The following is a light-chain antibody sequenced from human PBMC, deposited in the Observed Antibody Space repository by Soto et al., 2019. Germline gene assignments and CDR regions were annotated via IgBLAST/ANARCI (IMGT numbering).Light chain of an antibody. CDR1: QSVSTS. CDR3: LQRRSWPLA. CDR2: DAS. Sequence: EIVLTQYPATLSLSPGETATLSCRASQSVSTSLAWYQQKPGQTPRLLIYDASNSATGIPAMFSGSGSGTDFSCILSSLEPEELAGYYCLQRRSWPLAFGGGTKVEIK. V-gene: IGKV3-11*01. J-gene: IGKJ4*01.